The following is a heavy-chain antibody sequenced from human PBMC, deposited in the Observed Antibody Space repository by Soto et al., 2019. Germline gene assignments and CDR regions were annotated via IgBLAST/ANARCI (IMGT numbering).Heavy chain of an antibody. CDR1: GFTFSSYG. CDR2: ISYDGSNK. J-gene: IGHJ4*02. Sequence: GGSLRLSCAASGFTFSSYGMHWVRQAPGKGLEWVAVISYDGSNKYYADSVKGRFTISRDNSKNTLYLQMNSLRAEDTAVYYCAKDCGGAARPELLEYYFDYWGQGTLVTVSS. CDR3: AKDCGGAARPELLEYYFDY. V-gene: IGHV3-30*18. D-gene: IGHD6-6*01.